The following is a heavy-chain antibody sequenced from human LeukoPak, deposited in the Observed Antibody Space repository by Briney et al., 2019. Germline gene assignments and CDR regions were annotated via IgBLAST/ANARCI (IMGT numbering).Heavy chain of an antibody. V-gene: IGHV4-34*01. J-gene: IGHJ4*02. CDR1: DGSFSGYY. CDR3: ARMYYFGSGSLKD. Sequence: PSETLSLTCAVYDGSFSGYYWSWIRQPPGKGLEWIGEINHSGSTNYNPSLESRVTISLDTSKTQFSLNLTSVTAADTAVYYCARMYYFGSGSLKDWGQGTLVTVSS. D-gene: IGHD3-10*01. CDR2: INHSGST.